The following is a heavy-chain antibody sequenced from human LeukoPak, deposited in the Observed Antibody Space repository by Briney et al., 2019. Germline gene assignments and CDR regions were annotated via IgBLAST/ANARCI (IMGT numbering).Heavy chain of an antibody. CDR2: ISSDGTTT. V-gene: IGHV3-74*01. CDR1: GFTLSKYW. D-gene: IGHD3-9*01. Sequence: PGGSLRLSCAASGFTLSKYWMHWVRQAPGKGLAWVSRISSDGTTTAYADSVKGRFTISRDSAKNMLYLQMNSLRVEDTAMYYCASPGDNYAILGLDYWDQGTLVTVSS. CDR3: ASPGDNYAILGLDY. J-gene: IGHJ4*02.